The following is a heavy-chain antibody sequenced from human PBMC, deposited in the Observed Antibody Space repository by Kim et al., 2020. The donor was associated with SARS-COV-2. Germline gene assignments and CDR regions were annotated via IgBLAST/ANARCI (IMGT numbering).Heavy chain of an antibody. D-gene: IGHD3-9*01. CDR2: INHSGST. CDR3: ASHYEIPNWYFDL. V-gene: IGHV4-34*01. J-gene: IGHJ2*01. CDR1: GGSFSGYY. Sequence: SETLSLTCAVYGGSFSGYYWSWIRQPPGKGLEWIGEINHSGSTNYNPSLKSRVTISVDTSKNKFSLKLSSVTAADTAVYYCASHYEIPNWYFDLWGRGTLVTVSS.